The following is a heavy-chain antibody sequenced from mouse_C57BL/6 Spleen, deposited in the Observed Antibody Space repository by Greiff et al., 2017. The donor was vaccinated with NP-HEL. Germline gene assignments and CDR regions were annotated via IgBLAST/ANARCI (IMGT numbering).Heavy chain of an antibody. D-gene: IGHD2-1*01. Sequence: VQLQQSGAKLVKPGASVKLSCKASGYTFTSYWMHWVKQRPGQGLEWIGMIHPNSGSTNYNEKFKSKATLTVDKSSSTAYMQLSSLTYEDAAVYYCARERDGNYPGAMDYWGQGTSVTVSS. J-gene: IGHJ4*01. CDR2: IHPNSGST. CDR1: GYTFTSYW. V-gene: IGHV1-64*01. CDR3: ARERDGNYPGAMDY.